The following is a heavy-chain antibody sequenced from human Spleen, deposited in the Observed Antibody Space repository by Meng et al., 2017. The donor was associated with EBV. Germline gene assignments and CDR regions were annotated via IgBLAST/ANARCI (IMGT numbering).Heavy chain of an antibody. J-gene: IGHJ4*02. V-gene: IGHV4-39*07. D-gene: IGHD1-26*01. CDR2: IHYKGTN. CDR1: GGSISSSSSY. Sequence: RQLQESGPVLVKPSVTLRLHCAVSGGSISSSSSYWAWVRQPPGKGLEWIGAIHYKGTNFYNPSLKSRVTMSVDTSKNQFSLKMTSVTAADTAVYYCARGNWALLWGQGTLVTVSS. CDR3: ARGNWALL.